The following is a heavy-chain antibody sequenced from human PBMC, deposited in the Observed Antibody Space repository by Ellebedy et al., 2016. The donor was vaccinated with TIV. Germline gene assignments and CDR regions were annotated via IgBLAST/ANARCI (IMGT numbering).Heavy chain of an antibody. V-gene: IGHV1-3*01. CDR2: ISPGEGIT. CDR3: ETEGGAAATPYRWSDP. J-gene: IGHJ5*02. CDR1: GYNFVSYA. D-gene: IGHD4/OR15-4a*01. Sequence: AASVKVSCKASGYNFVSYAMHWVRQAPGQRLQWLGWISPGEGITKYSELFQGRVTITSDPSANTVYMELTRLRFEDTAVYYCETEGGAAATPYRWSDPWGQGTLVTVSS.